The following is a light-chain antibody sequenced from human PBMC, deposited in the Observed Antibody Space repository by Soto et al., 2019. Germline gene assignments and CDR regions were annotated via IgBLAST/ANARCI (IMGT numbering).Light chain of an antibody. CDR3: HQYGSSPPA. CDR2: VAS. J-gene: IGKJ3*01. CDR1: QGVSSSD. V-gene: IGKV3-20*01. Sequence: EFVLTQSPGTLSLSAGERATLSCRASQGVSSSDLACYQQKPGQAPRLLIYVASSSATGIPDAFSGSGSGTDFTLTISRLEPEDFAVYYVHQYGSSPPAFRPGAKVDIK.